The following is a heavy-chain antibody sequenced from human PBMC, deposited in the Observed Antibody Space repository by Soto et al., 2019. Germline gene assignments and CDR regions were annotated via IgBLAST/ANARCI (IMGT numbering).Heavy chain of an antibody. CDR3: AKMISRVYSSSSGVADY. CDR2: ISYDGSNK. CDR1: GFTFSSYG. D-gene: IGHD6-6*01. Sequence: PGGSLRLSCAASGFTFSSYGMHWVRQAPGKGLEWVAVISYDGSNKYYADSVKGRFTISRDNSKNTLYLQMNSLRAEDTAVYYCAKMISRVYSSSSGVADYWGQGTLVTVSS. V-gene: IGHV3-30*18. J-gene: IGHJ4*02.